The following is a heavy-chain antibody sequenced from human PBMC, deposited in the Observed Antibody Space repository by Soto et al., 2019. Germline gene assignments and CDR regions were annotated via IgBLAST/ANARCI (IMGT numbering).Heavy chain of an antibody. J-gene: IGHJ5*02. CDR1: GYSISSGYY. CDR2: IYHSGST. Sequence: SETLSLTCAVSGYSISSGYYWGWIRQPPGKGLEWIGSIYHSGSTYYNPSLKSRVTISVDTSKNQFSLKLSSVTAADTAVYYCARGGQGSGYYYGVWFDPWGQGTLVTVYS. D-gene: IGHD3-22*01. V-gene: IGHV4-38-2*01. CDR3: ARGGQGSGYYYGVWFDP.